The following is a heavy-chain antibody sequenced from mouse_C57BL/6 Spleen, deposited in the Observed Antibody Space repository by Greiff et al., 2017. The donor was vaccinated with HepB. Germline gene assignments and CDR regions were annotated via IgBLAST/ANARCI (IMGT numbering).Heavy chain of an antibody. V-gene: IGHV5-16*01. D-gene: IGHD4-1*01. Sequence: VKLVESEGGLVQPGSSMKLSCTASGFTFSDYYMAWVRQVPEKGLEWVANINYDGSSTYYLDSLKSRFIISRDNAKNILYLQMSSLKSEDTATYYCASQKLGRFAYWGQGTLVTVSA. J-gene: IGHJ3*01. CDR3: ASQKLGRFAY. CDR1: GFTFSDYY. CDR2: INYDGSST.